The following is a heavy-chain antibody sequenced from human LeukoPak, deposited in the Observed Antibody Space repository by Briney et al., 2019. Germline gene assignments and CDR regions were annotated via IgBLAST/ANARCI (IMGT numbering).Heavy chain of an antibody. V-gene: IGHV4-59*01. J-gene: IGHJ4*02. CDR2: IYYSGST. Sequence: SETLSLTCTVSGGSISSYYWSWIRQPPGKGLEWIGYIYYSGSTNYNPSLKSRVTISVDTSKNQFSLKLSSVTAADTAVYYCARDLSGSYLFDHWGQGTLVTVSS. D-gene: IGHD1-26*01. CDR1: GGSISSYY. CDR3: ARDLSGSYLFDH.